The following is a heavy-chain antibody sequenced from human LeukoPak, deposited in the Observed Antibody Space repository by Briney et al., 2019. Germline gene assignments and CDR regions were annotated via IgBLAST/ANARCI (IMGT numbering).Heavy chain of an antibody. V-gene: IGHV3-21*01. CDR1: GFTFSSYS. Sequence: GGSLRLSCAASGFTFSSYSMNWVRQAPGKGLEWVSSISSSSSYIYYADSVEGRFTISRDNAKNSLYLQMNSLRAEGTAVYYCTGSGSNYYWGQGTLVTVSS. J-gene: IGHJ4*02. CDR3: TGSGSNYY. CDR2: ISSSSSYI. D-gene: IGHD3-10*01.